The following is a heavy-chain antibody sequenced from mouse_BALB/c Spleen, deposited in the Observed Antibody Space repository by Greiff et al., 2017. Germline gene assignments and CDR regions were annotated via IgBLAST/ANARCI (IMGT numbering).Heavy chain of an antibody. V-gene: IGHV2-9*02. CDR1: GFSLTSYG. J-gene: IGHJ1*01. D-gene: IGHD1-1*01. CDR3: ARDGNYGRGYFDV. Sequence: QVQLQQSGPGLVAPSQSLSITCTVSGFSLTSYGVHWVRQPPGKGLEWLGVIWAGGSTNYNSALMSRLSISKDNSKSQVFLKMNSLQTDDTAMYYCARDGNYGRGYFDVWGAGTTVTVSS. CDR2: IWAGGST.